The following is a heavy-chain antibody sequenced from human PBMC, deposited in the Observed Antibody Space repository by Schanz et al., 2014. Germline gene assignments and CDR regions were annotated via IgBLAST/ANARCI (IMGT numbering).Heavy chain of an antibody. CDR3: AKDSCSSTTCYGYGMDV. V-gene: IGHV3-23*01. CDR2: ISGGGGTR. J-gene: IGHJ6*02. Sequence: EEQLLQSGGGLVQPGGSLRLSCAASGFTFGSYGMSWVRQGPGKGLEWVSGISGGGGTRNYADSVKGRFTVFRDNSKRTLYLEISDPRAEDTAVYYCAKDSCSSTTCYGYGMDVWGQGSTVTGSS. D-gene: IGHD2-2*01. CDR1: GFTFGSYG.